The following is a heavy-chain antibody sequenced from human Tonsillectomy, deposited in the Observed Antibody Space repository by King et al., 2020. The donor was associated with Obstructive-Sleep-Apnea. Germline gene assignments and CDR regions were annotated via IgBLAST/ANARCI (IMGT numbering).Heavy chain of an antibody. CDR2: ISWNSVSI. D-gene: IGHD5-12*01. CDR3: AKDSGYDLATKNWFDP. V-gene: IGHV3-9*01. Sequence: VQLVESGGGLVQPGRSLRLSCAASGFIFDDYAMHWVRQAPGKGLEWVSGISWNSVSIGYAASVKGRFTISRDNAKNSLYLQMNSLRAEDTALYYCAKDSGYDLATKNWFDPWGQGTLVTVSS. J-gene: IGHJ5*02. CDR1: GFIFDDYA.